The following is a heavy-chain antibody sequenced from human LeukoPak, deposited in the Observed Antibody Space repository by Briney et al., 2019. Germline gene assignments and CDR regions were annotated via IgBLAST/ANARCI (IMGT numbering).Heavy chain of an antibody. J-gene: IGHJ4*02. CDR2: IWYDGSNK. CDR3: ATTLRGGCSSTTCYYFEY. D-gene: IGHD2-2*01. V-gene: IGHV3-33*01. Sequence: GRSLRLSCAASGFTFSTYGMHWVRQAPGKGLEWVAVIWYDGSNKFYADSVKGRFTISRDNSKNTLYLQMNSLRAEDTAVYYCATTLRGGCSSTTCYYFEYWGQRTLVTVSS. CDR1: GFTFSTYG.